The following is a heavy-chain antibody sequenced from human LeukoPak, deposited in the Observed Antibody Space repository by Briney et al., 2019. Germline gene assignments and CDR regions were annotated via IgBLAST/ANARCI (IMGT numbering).Heavy chain of an antibody. CDR3: ARSGIAAAFDC. Sequence: GGSLRLSCAASGFTFSTYWMSWVRQAPGKGLEWVAYIKQGGNEKNYVDSVRGRFTISRDNAKNSLYLQMNCLRAEDTAVYYCARSGIAAAFDCWGLGTLVTVSS. CDR2: IKQGGNEK. CDR1: GFTFSTYW. V-gene: IGHV3-7*01. J-gene: IGHJ4*02. D-gene: IGHD6-13*01.